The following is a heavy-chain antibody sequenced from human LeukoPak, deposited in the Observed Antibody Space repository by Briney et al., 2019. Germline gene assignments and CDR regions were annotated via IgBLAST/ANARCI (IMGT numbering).Heavy chain of an antibody. CDR1: GYTFTSYG. J-gene: IGHJ3*02. D-gene: IGHD2-15*01. Sequence: ASVKVSCKASGYTFTSYGFSWVRQAPGHGLEWMGWISAYTNNTNYAQKLQGRVTMTTDTSTSTVYMELRSLRSDDTAVYYCAREDRPVGPYCSGGSCYSSDAFDIWGQGTMVTVSS. V-gene: IGHV1-18*01. CDR3: AREDRPVGPYCSGGSCYSSDAFDI. CDR2: ISAYTNNT.